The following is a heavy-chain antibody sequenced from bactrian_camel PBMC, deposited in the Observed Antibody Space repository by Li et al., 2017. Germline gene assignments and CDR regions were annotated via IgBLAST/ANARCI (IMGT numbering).Heavy chain of an antibody. CDR1: GFTFSNYA. CDR3: VRDGELLPSLFDY. CDR2: IISNGGST. Sequence: SGGALVQPGGSLRLSCAASGFTFSNYAMSWFRQAPGKGLEWVSTIISNGGSTYYADSMKGRFTISRDNAKNTVYLQMNSLKPEDTAVYYCVRDGELLPSLFDYWGQGTQVTVS. V-gene: IGHV3S35*01. D-gene: IGHD6*01. J-gene: IGHJ6*01.